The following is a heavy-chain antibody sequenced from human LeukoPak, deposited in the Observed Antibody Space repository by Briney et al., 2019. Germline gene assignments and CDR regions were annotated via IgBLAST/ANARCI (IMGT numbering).Heavy chain of an antibody. D-gene: IGHD3-22*01. V-gene: IGHV3-33*01. J-gene: IGHJ4*02. Sequence: PGGSLRLSRAAPRFTLSSYGMHWVRQAPRKGLERVAVIWYDGSIKYYADSVKGRFTISRDNSKNTLYLQMNSLRAEDTAVYYCAREGNYYDSSGYYTGYFDYWGQGTLVTVSS. CDR2: IWYDGSIK. CDR3: AREGNYYDSSGYYTGYFDY. CDR1: RFTLSSYG.